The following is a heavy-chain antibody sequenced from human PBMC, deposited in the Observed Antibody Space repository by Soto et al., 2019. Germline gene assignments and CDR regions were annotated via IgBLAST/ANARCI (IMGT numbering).Heavy chain of an antibody. CDR3: ARAPLGRLHIVVVPAANNWFDP. J-gene: IGHJ5*02. D-gene: IGHD2-2*01. CDR1: GGSISSGGYY. V-gene: IGHV4-31*03. Sequence: PSETLSLTCTVSGGSISSGGYYWSWIRQHPGKGLEWIGYIYYSGSTYYNPSLKSRVTISVDTSRNQFSLKLSSVTAADTAVYYCARAPLGRLHIVVVPAANNWFDPWGQGTLVTVSS. CDR2: IYYSGST.